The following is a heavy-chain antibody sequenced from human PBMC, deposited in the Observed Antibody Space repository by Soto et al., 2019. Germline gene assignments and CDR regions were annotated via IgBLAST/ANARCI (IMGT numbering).Heavy chain of an antibody. CDR2: IYYSGST. CDR1: GGSISSGGYY. CDR3: ARGDSSGYYYAPFDI. Sequence: QVQLQESGPGLVKPSQTLSLTCTVSGGSISSGGYYWSWIRQHPGKGLEWIGYIYYSGSTYYNPSLKSRVTISVDTSKNQFSLKLRSVTAADTAVYYCARGDSSGYYYAPFDIWGQGTMVTVSS. D-gene: IGHD3-22*01. V-gene: IGHV4-31*03. J-gene: IGHJ3*02.